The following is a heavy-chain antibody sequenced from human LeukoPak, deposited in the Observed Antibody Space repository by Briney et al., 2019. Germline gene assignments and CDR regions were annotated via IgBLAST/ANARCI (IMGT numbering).Heavy chain of an antibody. CDR2: ISWNGARI. Sequence: PGGSLRLSCAASGFTFAEYTMHWVRQAPGKGLEWVSLISWNGARIHYGDSVKGRFTISRDNSKNSLYLQMNSLRTEDTALYYCVKDLVAASENVRGWYPMDYWGQGPLVPVSS. J-gene: IGHJ4*02. CDR1: GFTFAEYT. D-gene: IGHD6-19*01. V-gene: IGHV3-43*01. CDR3: VKDLVAASENVRGWYPMDY.